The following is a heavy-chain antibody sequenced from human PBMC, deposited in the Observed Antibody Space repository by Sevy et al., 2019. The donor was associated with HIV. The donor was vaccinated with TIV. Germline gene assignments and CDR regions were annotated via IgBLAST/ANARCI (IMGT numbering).Heavy chain of an antibody. D-gene: IGHD5-18*01. CDR2: INHSGST. Sequence: SETLSLTCAVYGGSFSGYYWSWIRQPAGKGLEWIGEINHSGSTNYNPSLKSRVTISVDTSKNQFSLKLGSVTAADTAVYYCARGGYSYGSYWGQGTLVTVSS. CDR1: GGSFSGYY. V-gene: IGHV4-34*01. CDR3: ARGGYSYGSY. J-gene: IGHJ4*02.